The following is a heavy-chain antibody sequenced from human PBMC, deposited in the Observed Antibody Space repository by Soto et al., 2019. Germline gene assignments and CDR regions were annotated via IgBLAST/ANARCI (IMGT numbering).Heavy chain of an antibody. CDR1: GGSISSGGYY. J-gene: IGHJ4*02. D-gene: IGHD3-16*01. CDR2: IYYSGST. CDR3: ARDWGRDGCFDY. V-gene: IGHV4-31*01. Sequence: QVQLQESGPGLVKPSQTLSLTCTVSGGSISSGGYYWSWIRQHPGKGLEWIGDIYYSGSTYYNPSLKSQVTISVDTSKNQFSLKLSSVTAADTAVYYCARDWGRDGCFDYWGQGTLVTVSS.